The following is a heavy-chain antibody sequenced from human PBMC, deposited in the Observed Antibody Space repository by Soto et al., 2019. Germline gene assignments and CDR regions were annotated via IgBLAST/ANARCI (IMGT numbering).Heavy chain of an antibody. V-gene: IGHV3-23*01. J-gene: IGHJ4*02. D-gene: IGHD3-16*01. CDR3: ARAELMITPSDY. CDR1: GFTFSSYA. CDR2: ISGSGGSS. Sequence: PGGSLRLSCAASGFTFSSYAMNWVRQAPGKGLEWVSGISGSGGSSYYADSVKGRFTMSRDNSKNALYLQMNSLRAEDTAIYYCARAELMITPSDYWGQGTLVTVSS.